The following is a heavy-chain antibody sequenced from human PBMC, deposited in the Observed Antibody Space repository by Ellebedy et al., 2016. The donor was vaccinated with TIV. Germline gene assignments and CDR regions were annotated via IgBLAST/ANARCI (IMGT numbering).Heavy chain of an antibody. CDR3: ARVSGSYYKSSSGAYFDN. V-gene: IGHV1-18*01. CDR2: ISAFNGNT. D-gene: IGHD1-26*01. CDR1: GYTFTSYS. Sequence: AASVKVSCKASGYTFTSYSMHWVRQAPGQRLAWMGWISAFNGNTNYAQKFQGRVTMTTDTSTSTAYMELRILRSDDTALYYCARVSGSYYKSSSGAYFDNWGQGTLVTVSS. J-gene: IGHJ4*02.